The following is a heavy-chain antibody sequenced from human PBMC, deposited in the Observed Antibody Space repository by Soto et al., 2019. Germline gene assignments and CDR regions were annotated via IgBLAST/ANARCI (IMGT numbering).Heavy chain of an antibody. CDR1: GFTFSSYA. CDR3: ARTRGGYSYGPDY. J-gene: IGHJ4*02. CDR2: ISYDGSNK. D-gene: IGHD5-18*01. V-gene: IGHV3-30-3*01. Sequence: RGSLRLSCAASGFTFSSYAMHWVRQAPGKGLEWVAVISYDGSNKYYADSVKGRFTISRDNSKNTLYLQMNSLRAEDTAVYYCARTRGGYSYGPDYWGQGTQVTVSS.